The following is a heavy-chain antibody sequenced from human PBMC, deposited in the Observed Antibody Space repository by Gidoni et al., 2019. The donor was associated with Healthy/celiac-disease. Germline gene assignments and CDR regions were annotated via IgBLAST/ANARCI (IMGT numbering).Heavy chain of an antibody. J-gene: IGHJ4*02. V-gene: IGHV3-23*04. CDR2: ISGSGGST. CDR1: GFPFSSYA. Sequence: EVQLVESGGGLVQPGASLRLSCAASGFPFSSYAMSWVRQDPGKGLEWVSAISGSGGSTYYADSVKGRFTISRDNSNNTLYLQMNSLRAEDTAVYYCAKTDEYRDGYTRRPFVFDYWGQGTLVTVSS. CDR3: AKTDEYRDGYTRRPFVFDY. D-gene: IGHD6-6*01.